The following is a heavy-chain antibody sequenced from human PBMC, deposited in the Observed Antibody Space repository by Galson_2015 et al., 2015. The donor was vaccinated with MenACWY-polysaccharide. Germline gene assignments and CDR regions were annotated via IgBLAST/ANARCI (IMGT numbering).Heavy chain of an antibody. CDR3: AREYCSRTTCFGMDV. Sequence: SLRLSCAASGSTFSTYAMHWVRQAPGKGLEWVTVISYDGSNKYYADSVKGRFTISRDSSQNSFYLQMSSLRADDTAVYYCAREYCSRTTCFGMDVWGQGTTVTVFS. D-gene: IGHD2-2*01. CDR1: GSTFSTYA. CDR2: ISYDGSNK. J-gene: IGHJ6*02. V-gene: IGHV3-30*04.